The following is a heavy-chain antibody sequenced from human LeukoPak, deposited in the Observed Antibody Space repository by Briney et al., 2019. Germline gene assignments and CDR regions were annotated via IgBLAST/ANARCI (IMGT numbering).Heavy chain of an antibody. D-gene: IGHD2-2*01. CDR2: IRYDGSNK. CDR3: AKDRIVVVPAVMGVLDY. J-gene: IGHJ4*02. CDR1: GFTFSSYG. Sequence: GGSLRLSCAASGFTFSSYGMHWVRQAPGKGLEWVAFIRYDGSNKYYPDSVKGRFTISRDNSKNTLYLQMNSLRAEDTAVYYCAKDRIVVVPAVMGVLDYWGQGTLVTVSS. V-gene: IGHV3-30*02.